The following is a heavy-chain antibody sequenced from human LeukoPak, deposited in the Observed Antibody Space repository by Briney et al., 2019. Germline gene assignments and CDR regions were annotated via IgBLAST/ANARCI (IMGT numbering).Heavy chain of an antibody. J-gene: IGHJ4*02. D-gene: IGHD1-26*01. CDR1: GGSISSSSYY. CDR3: ARGGSYSYNFDY. Sequence: SETLSLTCTVSGGSISSSSYYWGWIRQPPGKGLEWIGSIYYSGSTYYNPSLKSRVTISVDTSKNQFSLKLSSVTAADTAVYYCARGGSYSYNFDYWGQGTLVTVSS. CDR2: IYYSGST. V-gene: IGHV4-39*01.